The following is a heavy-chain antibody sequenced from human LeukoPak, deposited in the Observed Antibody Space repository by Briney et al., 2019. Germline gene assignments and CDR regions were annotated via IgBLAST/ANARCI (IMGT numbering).Heavy chain of an antibody. Sequence: GGSLRLSCAASGFSFSAYWMTWVRQAPGTGLEWVANINPAGSETYYVDPVKGRFSISRDNAKSLVYVQMNSLRAEDTAVYHCARFGYVAAVDVWGQGTPVTVSS. D-gene: IGHD2-15*01. CDR1: GFSFSAYW. V-gene: IGHV3-7*01. CDR3: ARFGYVAAVDV. J-gene: IGHJ4*02. CDR2: INPAGSET.